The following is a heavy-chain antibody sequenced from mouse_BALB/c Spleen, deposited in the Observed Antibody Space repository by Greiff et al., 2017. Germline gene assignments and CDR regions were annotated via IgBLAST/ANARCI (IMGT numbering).Heavy chain of an antibody. CDR2: IDPENGDT. D-gene: IGHD1-1*02. CDR3: NAVGGTGAGFAY. CDR1: GFNIKDYY. J-gene: IGHJ3*01. Sequence: EVKLQESGAELVRSGASVKLSCTASGFNIKDYYMHWVKQRPEQGLEWIGWIDPENGDTEYAPKFQGKATMTADTSSNTAYLQLSSLTSEDTAVYYCNAVGGTGAGFAYWGQGTLVTVSA. V-gene: IGHV14-4*02.